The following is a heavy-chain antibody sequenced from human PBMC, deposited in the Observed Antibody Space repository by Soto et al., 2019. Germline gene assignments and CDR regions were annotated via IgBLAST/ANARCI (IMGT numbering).Heavy chain of an antibody. J-gene: IGHJ6*02. D-gene: IGHD4-17*01. V-gene: IGHV1-46*01. CDR3: ARACNYGTPFFNGMDV. CDR2: INPSGGST. Sequence: ASVKVSCKASGYTFISYYIHWVRQAPGQGLEWMGIINPSGGSTSYAQKFQGRVTMTRDTSTSTVYMEPSSLRSEDTAVYYCARACNYGTPFFNGMDVWGQGTTVTVSS. CDR1: GYTFISYY.